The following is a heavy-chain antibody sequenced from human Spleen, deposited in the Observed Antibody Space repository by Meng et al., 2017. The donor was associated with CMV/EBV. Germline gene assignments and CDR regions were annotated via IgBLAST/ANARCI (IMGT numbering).Heavy chain of an antibody. Sequence: GESLKISCAASGFTFNSYAMSWVRQAPGKGLEWVAFIRYDGGRTYYADSVKGRFTISREISKNTLYLQMNSLRSEDTAIYYCAKDRGLVYYFTHWGQGTLVTVSS. D-gene: IGHD2-8*01. V-gene: IGHV3-30*02. J-gene: IGHJ4*02. CDR1: GFTFNSYA. CDR2: IRYDGGRT. CDR3: AKDRGLVYYFTH.